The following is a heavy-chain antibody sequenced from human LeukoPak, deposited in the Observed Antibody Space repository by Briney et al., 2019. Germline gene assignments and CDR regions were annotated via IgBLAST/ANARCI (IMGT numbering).Heavy chain of an antibody. J-gene: IGHJ5*02. V-gene: IGHV3-23*01. Sequence: GGSLRLSCAASGFTFSSYAMSWVRQAPGKGLEWVSAISGSGGSTYYADSVKGRYTISRDNPKNTLYLQMNSLRAEDTAVYYCAKDSSGYYYDNWFDPWGQGTLVTVSS. CDR2: ISGSGGST. CDR3: AKDSSGYYYDNWFDP. D-gene: IGHD3-22*01. CDR1: GFTFSSYA.